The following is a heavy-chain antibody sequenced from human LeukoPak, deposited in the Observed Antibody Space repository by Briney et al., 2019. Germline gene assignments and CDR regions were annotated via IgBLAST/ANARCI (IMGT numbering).Heavy chain of an antibody. Sequence: SETLSLTCTVSGYSISSGYYWGWVRQTPGKGLEWIASISHSGSPYYNPSLKSRVTISVDTSKNQFSLKLSSVTAADTAVYYCARHAYGSGSYNFDYWGQGTLVTVSS. D-gene: IGHD3-10*01. CDR1: GYSISSGYY. CDR2: ISHSGSP. CDR3: ARHAYGSGSYNFDY. J-gene: IGHJ4*02. V-gene: IGHV4-38-2*02.